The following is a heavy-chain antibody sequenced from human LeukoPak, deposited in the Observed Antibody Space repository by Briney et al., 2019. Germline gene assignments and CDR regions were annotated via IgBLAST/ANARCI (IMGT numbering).Heavy chain of an antibody. V-gene: IGHV3-48*04. Sequence: GGSLRLSCAASGFTFSSYSMNWVRQAPGKGLEWVSYISSSGSTIYYADSVKGRFTISRDNAKNSLYLQMNSLRAEDTAVYYCARVGVVPAASLAYYYGMDVWGQGTTVTVSS. CDR1: GFTFSSYS. CDR2: ISSSGSTI. D-gene: IGHD2-2*01. J-gene: IGHJ6*02. CDR3: ARVGVVPAASLAYYYGMDV.